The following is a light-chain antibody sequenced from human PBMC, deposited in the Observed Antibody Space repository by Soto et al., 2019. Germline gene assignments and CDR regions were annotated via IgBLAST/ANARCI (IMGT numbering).Light chain of an antibody. J-gene: IGKJ5*01. V-gene: IGKV1-33*01. CDR1: QDISNY. Sequence: DIQMTQSPSSLSASVGDRVTITCQASQDISNYLNWYQQKPGKAPKLLIYGASNLETGVPSRFSGSGSGTDFTFTVSSLQPEDIATYYCQHFDNFPRAITFGQGTRLE. CDR3: QHFDNFPRAIT. CDR2: GAS.